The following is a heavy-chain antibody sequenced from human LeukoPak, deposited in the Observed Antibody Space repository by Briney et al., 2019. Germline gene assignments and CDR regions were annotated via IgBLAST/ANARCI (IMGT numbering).Heavy chain of an antibody. CDR1: GFTFSNYA. J-gene: IGHJ4*02. CDR3: AKEYYDSSGYYLFDY. D-gene: IGHD3-22*01. CDR2: VSGSGGNT. Sequence: GGSLRLSCAASGFTFSNYATSWVRQAPGKGLDWVSGVSGSGGNTYYAESVKGRFTISRDNSKNTVNLQMNSLRAEDTAIYYCAKEYYDSSGYYLFDYWGQGTLVTVSS. V-gene: IGHV3-23*01.